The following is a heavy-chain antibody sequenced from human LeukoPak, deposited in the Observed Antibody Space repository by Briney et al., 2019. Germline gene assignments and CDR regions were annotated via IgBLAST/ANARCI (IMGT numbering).Heavy chain of an antibody. CDR3: ARLGQYCGGGSCSYYFDY. V-gene: IGHV4-59*01. CDR2: IYYSGST. CDR1: GGSISSYY. D-gene: IGHD2-15*01. Sequence: SETLSLTCTVSGGSISSYYWSWIRQPPGKGLEWIGYIYYSGSTNYNPSLKSRVTISVDTSKNQFSLKLSSVTAADTAVYYCARLGQYCGGGSCSYYFDYWGQGTLVTVSS. J-gene: IGHJ4*02.